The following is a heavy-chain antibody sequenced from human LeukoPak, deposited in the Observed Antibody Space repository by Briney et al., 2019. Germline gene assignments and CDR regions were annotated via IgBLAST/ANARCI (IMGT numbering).Heavy chain of an antibody. CDR2: INSDGSTT. CDR1: GFTFSSYW. Sequence: PGGSLRPSCAASGFTFSSYWMHWVRQAPGKGLVWVSRINSDGSTTNYADSVKGRFTVSRDNAKNTLYLQMNSLRAEDTAVYYCASDLDPSPFDYWGQGTLVTVSS. J-gene: IGHJ4*02. V-gene: IGHV3-74*01. CDR3: ASDLDPSPFDY.